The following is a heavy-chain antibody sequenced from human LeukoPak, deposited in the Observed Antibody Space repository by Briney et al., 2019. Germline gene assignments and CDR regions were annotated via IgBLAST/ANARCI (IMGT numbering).Heavy chain of an antibody. CDR3: ARGYCSGTSCYMFDS. Sequence: PGGSLRLSCAGSGFNFIDNSMHWVRQAPGKGLEWVSSISSSNTYIYYRDSVKGRFTISRDNAKTSLFLQMNSLRAEDTAVYYCARGYCSGTSCYMFDSWGQGTRVTVSS. CDR1: GFNFIDNS. CDR2: ISSSNTYI. V-gene: IGHV3-21*01. J-gene: IGHJ4*02. D-gene: IGHD2-2*02.